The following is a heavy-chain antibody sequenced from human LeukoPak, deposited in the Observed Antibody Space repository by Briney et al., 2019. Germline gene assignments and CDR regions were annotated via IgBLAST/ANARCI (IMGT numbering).Heavy chain of an antibody. J-gene: IGHJ4*02. CDR3: AREYLAVAGLSFDY. CDR2: INPNSGGT. Sequence: ASVKVSCKASGYTFTGYYMHWVRQAPGQGLEWMGWINPNSGGTNYAQKFQGRVTMIRDTSISTAYMELSRLRSDDTAVYYCAREYLAVAGLSFDYWGQGTLVTVSS. V-gene: IGHV1-2*02. CDR1: GYTFTGYY. D-gene: IGHD6-19*01.